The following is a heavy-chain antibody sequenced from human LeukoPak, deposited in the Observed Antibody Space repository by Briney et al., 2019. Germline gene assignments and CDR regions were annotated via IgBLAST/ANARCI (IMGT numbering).Heavy chain of an antibody. CDR2: IYYSGSI. CDR1: GGSINNYY. CDR3: ARGGYYDGSGFSPRHNWFDP. D-gene: IGHD3-22*01. Sequence: PSEALSLTCTVPGGSINNYYWTWIRQPPGKGLEWIGHIYYSGSIDYNPSLKSRVTLSVDTSKNQFSLKLSSVTAADTAVYYCARGGYYDGSGFSPRHNWFDPWGQGTLVTVSS. J-gene: IGHJ5*02. V-gene: IGHV4-59*01.